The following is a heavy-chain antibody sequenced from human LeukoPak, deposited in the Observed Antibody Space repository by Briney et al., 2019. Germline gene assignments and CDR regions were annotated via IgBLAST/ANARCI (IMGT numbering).Heavy chain of an antibody. D-gene: IGHD5-12*01. CDR1: GFTFSDYY. CDR2: ISSSSSYT. V-gene: IGHV3-11*05. CDR3: ARGSQGYSGYDSVVDY. Sequence: GGSLRLSCAASGFTFSDYYMSWIRQAPGKGLEWVSYISSSSSYTNYADSVKGRFTISRDNAKNSLYLQMDSLRAEDTAVYYCARGSQGYSGYDSVVDYWGQGTLVTVSS. J-gene: IGHJ4*02.